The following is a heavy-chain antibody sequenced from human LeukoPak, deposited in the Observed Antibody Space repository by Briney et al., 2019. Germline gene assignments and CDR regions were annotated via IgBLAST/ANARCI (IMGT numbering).Heavy chain of an antibody. CDR3: SGGSGPHAFDI. Sequence: GASVKVSCKASGYTFTSYGISWVRQAPGQGLEWMGWISAYNGNTNYTQKVQGRVTMTTDTSSSTAYMELRSLISDDTAVYYCSGGSGPHAFDIWGQGTMVTVSS. J-gene: IGHJ3*02. D-gene: IGHD3-10*01. CDR1: GYTFTSYG. CDR2: ISAYNGNT. V-gene: IGHV1-18*01.